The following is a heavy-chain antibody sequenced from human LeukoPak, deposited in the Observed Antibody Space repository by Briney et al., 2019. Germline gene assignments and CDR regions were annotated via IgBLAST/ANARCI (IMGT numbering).Heavy chain of an antibody. V-gene: IGHV1-2*06. CDR3: ARTAARRFDY. J-gene: IGHJ4*02. D-gene: IGHD6-6*01. CDR1: GYTFTGYY. CDR2: IGPHSGGT. Sequence: ASVKVSCKASGYTFTGYYIYWVRQAPGQRLEWMGQIGPHSGGTNYAQKFQGRVTMTRDTSTSTVYMELSSLRSDDTAVYYCARTAARRFDYWGQGTPVTVSS.